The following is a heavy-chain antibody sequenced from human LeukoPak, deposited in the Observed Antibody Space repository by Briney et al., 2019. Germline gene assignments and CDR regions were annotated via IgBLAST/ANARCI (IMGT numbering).Heavy chain of an antibody. V-gene: IGHV1-69*01. CDR2: IIPIFGTA. D-gene: IGHD2-2*01. CDR3: ASFRYCSSTSCYEDFYYYYGMDV. Sequence: GSSVKVSCKASGGTFSSYAISWVRQAPGQGLEWMGGIIPIFGTANYAQKFQGRVTITADESTSTAYMELSSLRSEDTAVYYCASFRYCSSTSCYEDFYYYYGMDVWGQGTTVTVSS. CDR1: GGTFSSYA. J-gene: IGHJ6*02.